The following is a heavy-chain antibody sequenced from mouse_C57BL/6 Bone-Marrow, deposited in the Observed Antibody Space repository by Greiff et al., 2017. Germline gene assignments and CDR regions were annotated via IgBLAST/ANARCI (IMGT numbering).Heavy chain of an antibody. CDR2: IYPRSGNT. Sequence: QVQLKESGAELARPGASVKLSCTASGYTFTSYGISWVKQRTGQGLEWIGEIYPRSGNTYYNEKFKGKATLTADKSSSTAYMELRSLTSEDSAVYFCAREGTFAYWGQGTLVTVSA. CDR1: GYTFTSYG. J-gene: IGHJ3*01. V-gene: IGHV1-81*01. D-gene: IGHD3-3*01. CDR3: AREGTFAY.